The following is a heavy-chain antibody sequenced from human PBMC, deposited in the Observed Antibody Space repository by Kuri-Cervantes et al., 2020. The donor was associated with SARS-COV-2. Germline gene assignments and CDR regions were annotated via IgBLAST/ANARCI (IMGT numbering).Heavy chain of an antibody. CDR2: ISSDGTKT. CDR1: GFAFSNVW. CDR3: PGN. D-gene: IGHD6-19*01. V-gene: IGHV3-74*01. J-gene: IGHJ4*02. Sequence: GESLKISCAVSGFAFSNVWMHWVRQVPGKGMVWVSEISSDGTKTNYVDSVRGRFTISRDNAKSTLFLQMNSLRPQDINQWLPPGNWGQGALVTVSS.